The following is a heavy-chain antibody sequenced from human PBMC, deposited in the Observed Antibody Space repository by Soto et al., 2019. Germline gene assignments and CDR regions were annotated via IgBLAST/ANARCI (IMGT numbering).Heavy chain of an antibody. CDR2: IIPIFGTA. Sequence: QVQLVQSGAEVKKPGSSVKVSCKASGGTFSSYAISWVRQAPGQGLEWMGGIIPIFGTANYAQKFQGRVTXXAXEXXSTAYMEPSSLRSEDTAVYYCASHPHYGSGSYSNPWGQGTLVTVSS. D-gene: IGHD3-10*01. CDR1: GGTFSSYA. J-gene: IGHJ5*02. CDR3: ASHPHYGSGSYSNP. V-gene: IGHV1-69*12.